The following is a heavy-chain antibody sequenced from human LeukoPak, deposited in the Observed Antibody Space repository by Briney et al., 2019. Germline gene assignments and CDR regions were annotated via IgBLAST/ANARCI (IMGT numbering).Heavy chain of an antibody. CDR3: ARDSPRWIQLWLEDYYYGMDV. Sequence: DPGGSLRLSCAASGFTFSSYWMSWVRQAPGKGLEWVANIKQDGSEKYYVDSVKGRFTISRDNAKNSLYLQMNSLRAEDTAVYYCARDSPRWIQLWLEDYYYGMDVWGQGTTVTVSS. CDR2: IKQDGSEK. D-gene: IGHD5-18*01. J-gene: IGHJ6*02. V-gene: IGHV3-7*03. CDR1: GFTFSSYW.